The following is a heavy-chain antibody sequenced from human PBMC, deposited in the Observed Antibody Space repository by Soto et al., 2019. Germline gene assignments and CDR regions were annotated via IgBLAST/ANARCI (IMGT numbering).Heavy chain of an antibody. V-gene: IGHV3-53*04. J-gene: IGHJ6*03. CDR2: IYSGGST. D-gene: IGHD3-9*01. CDR1: GFTVSSNY. Sequence: EVQLVESGGGLVQPGGSLRLSCTASGFTVSSNYMSWVRQAPGKGLEWVSVIYSGGSTYYADSVKGRFTISRHNSKNTLYVQMNSLRAEDTAVYYCASGQYYYFYYMDVWGNGTTVTVAS. CDR3: ASGQYYYFYYMDV.